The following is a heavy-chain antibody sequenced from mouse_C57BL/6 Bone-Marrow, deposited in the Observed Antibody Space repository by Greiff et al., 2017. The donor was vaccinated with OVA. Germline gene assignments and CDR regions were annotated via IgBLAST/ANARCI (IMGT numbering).Heavy chain of an antibody. Sequence: QVQLKESGPGLVQPSPCLSITCTVSGFSLTSYGVPWVRQSPGKGLEWLGVIWSGGSSAYNAAFISRLSISKDDSKSQVFFKMNSLQADDTAIDYCARNGVTTGFAYWGQGTLVTVSA. CDR1: GFSLTSYG. CDR3: ARNGVTTGFAY. D-gene: IGHD1-1*01. V-gene: IGHV2-2*01. CDR2: IWSGGSS. J-gene: IGHJ3*01.